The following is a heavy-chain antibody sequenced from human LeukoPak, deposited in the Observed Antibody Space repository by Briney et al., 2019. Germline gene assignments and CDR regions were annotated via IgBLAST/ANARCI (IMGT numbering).Heavy chain of an antibody. J-gene: IGHJ4*02. D-gene: IGHD3-22*01. CDR2: ISGGGGST. CDR1: GFTFSDYY. V-gene: IGHV3-23*01. CDR3: AKHYDISGYYPY. Sequence: GGSLRLSCAASGFTFSDYYMSWIRQAPGKGLEWVSAISGGGGSTHYADSAKGRFTISRDNSKNTLFLQMSSLRADDTAIYYCAKHYDISGYYPYWGQGTLVTVSS.